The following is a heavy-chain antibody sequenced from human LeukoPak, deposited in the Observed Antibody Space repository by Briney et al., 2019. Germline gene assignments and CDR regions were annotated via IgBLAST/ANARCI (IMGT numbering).Heavy chain of an antibody. Sequence: AGGSLRLSCAASEFTFSSYWMHWVRQAPGKGLVWVSLINSDGSWTSYADSVKGRFTISRDNAKNTLFLQMNSLRAEDTAVYHCAREALGGGGYWGQGTLVTVSS. J-gene: IGHJ4*02. D-gene: IGHD3-10*01. CDR1: EFTFSSYW. CDR3: AREALGGGGY. CDR2: INSDGSWT. V-gene: IGHV3-74*01.